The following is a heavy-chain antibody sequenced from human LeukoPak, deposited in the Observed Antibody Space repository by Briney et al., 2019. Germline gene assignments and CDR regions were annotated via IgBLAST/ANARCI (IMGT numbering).Heavy chain of an antibody. CDR3: ARGWASDGYNYVGFDY. J-gene: IGHJ4*02. D-gene: IGHD5-24*01. CDR1: GFTFSSYA. Sequence: GGSLRLSCAASGFTFSSYAMSWVRQAPGRGLEWVSGINWNGGSTGYADSVKGRFTISRDNAKNSLYLQMNSLRAEDTALYYCARGWASDGYNYVGFDYWGQGTLATVSS. CDR2: INWNGGST. V-gene: IGHV3-20*04.